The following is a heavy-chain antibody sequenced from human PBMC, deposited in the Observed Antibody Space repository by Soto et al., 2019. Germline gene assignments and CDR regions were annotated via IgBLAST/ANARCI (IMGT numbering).Heavy chain of an antibody. CDR2: IKQDGSEK. Sequence: GGSLRLSCAASGFTFSSYWMSWVRQAPGKGLEWVANIKQDGSEKYYVDSVKGRFTISRDNAKNSLYLQMNSLRAEDTAVYYCASYDYIWGSYRYFPPDAFDIWGQGTMVTVSS. V-gene: IGHV3-7*01. J-gene: IGHJ3*02. CDR3: ASYDYIWGSYRYFPPDAFDI. D-gene: IGHD3-16*02. CDR1: GFTFSSYW.